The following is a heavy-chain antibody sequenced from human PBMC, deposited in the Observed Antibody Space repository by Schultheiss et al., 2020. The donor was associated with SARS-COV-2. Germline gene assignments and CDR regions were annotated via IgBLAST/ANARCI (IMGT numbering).Heavy chain of an antibody. CDR3: ARGTPNIRSHLYYFDY. D-gene: IGHD4-17*01. V-gene: IGHV4-34*01. CDR1: GGSFSGYY. Sequence: GSLRLSCAVYGGSFSGYYWGWIRQPPGKGLEWIGEINHSGSTNYNPSLKSRVTISVDTSKNQFSLKLSSVTAADTAVYYCARGTPNIRSHLYYFDYWGQGTLVTVSS. CDR2: INHSGST. J-gene: IGHJ4*02.